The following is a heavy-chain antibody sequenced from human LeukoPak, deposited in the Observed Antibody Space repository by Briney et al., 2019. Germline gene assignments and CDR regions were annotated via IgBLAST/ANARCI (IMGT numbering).Heavy chain of an antibody. D-gene: IGHD3-22*01. CDR1: GFTFSSYA. CDR3: ARPYDTRGYFPDY. Sequence: GGSLRLPCAASGFTFSSYAMNWVRQAPGRGLEWVSSISRGSDHIFYADSMKGRFTISRDNAKNSLYLQMNSLGAEDTAVYYCARPYDTRGYFPDYWGQGTLVTVSS. V-gene: IGHV3-21*01. J-gene: IGHJ4*02. CDR2: ISRGSDHI.